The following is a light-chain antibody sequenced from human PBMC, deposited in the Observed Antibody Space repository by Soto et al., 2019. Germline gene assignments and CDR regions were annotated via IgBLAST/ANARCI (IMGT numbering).Light chain of an antibody. Sequence: DIQMTQSPSSLSASVGDRVTISCQASQDINNYLNWYQQKPGKAPKLLIYDASKLETGVPSRFSGSGSGTDFTFTIISLQPEDIATYYCQQYVDLPPTFGGGTKVEIK. CDR3: QQYVDLPPT. V-gene: IGKV1-33*01. CDR1: QDINNY. J-gene: IGKJ4*01. CDR2: DAS.